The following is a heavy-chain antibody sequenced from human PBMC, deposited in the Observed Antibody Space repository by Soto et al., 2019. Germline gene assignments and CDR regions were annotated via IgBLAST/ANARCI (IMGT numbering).Heavy chain of an antibody. D-gene: IGHD3-16*01. CDR2: ISGSGGST. V-gene: IGHV3-23*01. CDR3: AKDTFYFGGVTLWGAFDI. CDR1: GCTFISYA. J-gene: IGHJ3*02. Sequence: GGSLRLSCAASGCTFISYAMILVRQAPGKGLEWVSAISGSGGSTYYADSVKGRFTISRDNSKNTLYLQMNSLRAEDTAVYYCAKDTFYFGGVTLWGAFDIWGQGTMVTVSS.